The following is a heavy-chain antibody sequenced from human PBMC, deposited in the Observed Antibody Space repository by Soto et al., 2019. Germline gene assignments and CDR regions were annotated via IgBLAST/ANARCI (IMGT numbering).Heavy chain of an antibody. J-gene: IGHJ6*03. CDR3: ASGPPIGDCSSDSCYYYYYYMDV. Sequence: QVQLVQSGAEVKKPGASVKVSCKASGNTFTSYDINWVRQATGQGLEWMGWMNPNSGNTGYAQKFQGKVTMTRNTSIRTAYMELRTLRSEDTAVYYCASGPPIGDCSSDSCYYYYYYMDVGGKGTTVTVSS. D-gene: IGHD2-2*03. V-gene: IGHV1-8*01. CDR2: MNPNSGNT. CDR1: GNTFTSYD.